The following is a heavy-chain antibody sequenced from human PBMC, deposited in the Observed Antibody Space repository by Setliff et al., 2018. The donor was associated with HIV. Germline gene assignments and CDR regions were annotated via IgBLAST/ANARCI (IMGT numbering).Heavy chain of an antibody. CDR3: AREVAVAGFSY. J-gene: IGHJ4*02. CDR2: ISSSSSTI. V-gene: IGHV3-48*01. D-gene: IGHD6-19*01. Sequence: GGSLRLSCAASGFTFSSYSMNWVRQAPGKGLEWVSYISSSSSTIYYADSVKGRFTISRDNAKNPLYLQMNSLRAEDTAVYYCAREVAVAGFSYWGQGTLVTVSS. CDR1: GFTFSSYS.